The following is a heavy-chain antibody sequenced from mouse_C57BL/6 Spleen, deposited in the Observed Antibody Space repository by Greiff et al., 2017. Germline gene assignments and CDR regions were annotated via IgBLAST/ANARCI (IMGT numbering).Heavy chain of an antibody. CDR2: IYPRSGNT. J-gene: IGHJ2*01. CDR1: GYTFTSYG. V-gene: IGHV1-81*01. CDR3: ANPLGSSSLDY. Sequence: VHLVESGAELARPGASVKLSCKASGYTFTSYGISWVKQRTGQGLEWIGEIYPRSGNTYYNEKFKGKATLTADKSSSTAYMELRSLTSEDSAVYFCANPLGSSSLDYWGQGTTLTVSS. D-gene: IGHD1-1*01.